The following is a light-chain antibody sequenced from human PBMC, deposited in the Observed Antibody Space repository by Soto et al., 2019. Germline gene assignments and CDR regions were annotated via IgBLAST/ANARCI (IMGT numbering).Light chain of an antibody. CDR2: GAS. CDR3: QQYGTLIT. J-gene: IGKJ5*01. CDR1: QSVANSY. V-gene: IGKV3-20*01. Sequence: EIVLTQSPGTQSLSPGERATLSCRASQSVANSYLAWYQQKPGQAPRLLIYGASSRATGIPDRFSGSGSGTDFTLTICRLESEDFAVYYCQQYGTLITFGQGTRLEIK.